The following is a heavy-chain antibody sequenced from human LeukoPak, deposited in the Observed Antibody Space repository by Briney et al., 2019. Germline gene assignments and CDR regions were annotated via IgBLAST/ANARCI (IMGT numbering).Heavy chain of an antibody. V-gene: IGHV4-39*07. J-gene: IGHJ6*02. CDR3: ARGVGYSYGPSYYYYGMDV. CDR2: IYHSGST. CDR1: GGSISSSSYY. Sequence: SETLSLTCTVSGGSISSSSYYWGWIRQPPGKGLEWIGEIYHSGSTNYNPSLKSRVTISVDKSKNQFSLKLSSVTAADTAVYYCARGVGYSYGPSYYYYGMDVWGQGTTVTVSS. D-gene: IGHD5-18*01.